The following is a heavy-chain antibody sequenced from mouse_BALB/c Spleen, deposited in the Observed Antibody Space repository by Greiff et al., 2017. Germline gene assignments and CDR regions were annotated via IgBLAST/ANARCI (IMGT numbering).Heavy chain of an antibody. CDR2: ISSGSSTI. J-gene: IGHJ4*01. CDR3: ARGGYDYDGYYAMDY. Sequence: EVHLVESGGGLVQPGGSRKLSCAASGFTFSSFGMHWVRQAPEKGLEWVAYISSGSSTIYYADTVKGRFTISRDNPKNTLFLQMTSLRSEDTAMYYCARGGYDYDGYYAMDYWGQGTSVTVSS. CDR1: GFTFSSFG. D-gene: IGHD2-4*01. V-gene: IGHV5-17*02.